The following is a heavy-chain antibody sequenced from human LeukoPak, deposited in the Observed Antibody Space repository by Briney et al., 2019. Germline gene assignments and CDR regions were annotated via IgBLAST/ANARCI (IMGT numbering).Heavy chain of an antibody. Sequence: PSETLSLTCTVSGGSISSYYWSWIRQPPGKGLEWLANIKQDGRESYYVDSVKGRFTISRDNGKNSLYLQMNSLRAEDTAVYYCARATHENDWGQGTLVTVSS. J-gene: IGHJ4*02. CDR3: ARATHEND. CDR1: GGSISSYY. V-gene: IGHV3-7*03. CDR2: IKQDGRES.